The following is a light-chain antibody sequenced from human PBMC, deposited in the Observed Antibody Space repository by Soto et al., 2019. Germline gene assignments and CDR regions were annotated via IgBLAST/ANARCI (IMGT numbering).Light chain of an antibody. Sequence: QSALTQPASVSGSPGQSITISCTGTSSDVGGHNYVSWYQQHPGKAPKLMIYEVTYRPSGVSNRFSGSKSGYTASLTISELQAEDEADYYCTSFTSSSTWVFGGGTKVTVL. CDR2: EVT. CDR1: SSDVGGHNY. CDR3: TSFTSSSTWV. J-gene: IGLJ3*02. V-gene: IGLV2-14*01.